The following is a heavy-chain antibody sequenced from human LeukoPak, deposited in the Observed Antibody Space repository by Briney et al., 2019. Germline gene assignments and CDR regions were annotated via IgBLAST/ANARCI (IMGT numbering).Heavy chain of an antibody. CDR3: ARDSSSDPMVSTSSPDY. CDR1: GFIFNAYT. J-gene: IGHJ4*02. CDR2: MSYDGSKK. D-gene: IGHD5/OR15-5a*01. Sequence: GGSLRLSCVASGFIFNAYTMHWVRQAPGEGLEWVAVMSYDGSKKYFAGSVRGRFTISRDNSKNTLYLQMNSLRAEDTAVYYCARDSSSDPMVSTSSPDYWGQGTLVTVSS. V-gene: IGHV3-30-3*01.